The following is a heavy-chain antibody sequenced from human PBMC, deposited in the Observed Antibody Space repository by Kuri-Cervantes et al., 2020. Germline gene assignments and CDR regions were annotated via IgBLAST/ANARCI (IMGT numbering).Heavy chain of an antibody. CDR2: VYPGDSDT. D-gene: IGHD6-13*01. J-gene: IGHJ5*02. CDR1: GYSFTSYW. CDR3: ARQGLIAAASIGRFDP. V-gene: IGHV5-51*01. Sequence: KVSCKGSGYSFTSYWIGWVRRMPGKGLEWMGIVYPGDSDTRYSPSFQGQVTISADKSISTAYLQRSSLKASDTALYYCARQGLIAAASIGRFDPWGQGTLVTVSS.